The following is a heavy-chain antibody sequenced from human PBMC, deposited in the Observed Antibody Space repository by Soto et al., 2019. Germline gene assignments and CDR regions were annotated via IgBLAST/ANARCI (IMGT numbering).Heavy chain of an antibody. CDR1: GGSFSGYY. CDR2: INHSGST. V-gene: IGHV4-34*01. J-gene: IGHJ4*02. Sequence: QVQLQQWGAGLLKPSETLSLTCAVYGGSFSGYYWSWIRQPPGKGLEWIGEINHSGSTNYNPSLKSRVTISVDTSKNQFSLKLSSVTAADTAVYYCARSGPGVATIAHDYWGQGTLDTVSS. CDR3: ARSGPGVATIAHDY. D-gene: IGHD5-12*01.